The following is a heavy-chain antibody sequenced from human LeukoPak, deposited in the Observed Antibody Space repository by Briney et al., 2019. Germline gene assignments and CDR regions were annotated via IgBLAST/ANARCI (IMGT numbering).Heavy chain of an antibody. V-gene: IGHV3-21*01. D-gene: IGHD3-22*01. CDR1: GFTFSSYS. CDR2: ISSSSSYI. J-gene: IGHJ4*02. CDR3: ARASSGYYSTTFDY. Sequence: GGSLRLSCAASGFTFSSYSMNWVRQAPGKGLEWVSSISSSSSYICYADSVKGRFTISRANAKNSLYLQMNSLRAEDTAVYYCARASSGYYSTTFDYWGQGTLVTVSS.